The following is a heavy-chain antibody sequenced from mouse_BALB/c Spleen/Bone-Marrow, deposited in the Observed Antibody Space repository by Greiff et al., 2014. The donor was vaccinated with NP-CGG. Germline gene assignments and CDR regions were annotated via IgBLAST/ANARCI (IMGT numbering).Heavy chain of an antibody. CDR1: GFSLTNYG. J-gene: IGHJ4*01. CDR2: IWADGST. V-gene: IGHV2-9*02. D-gene: IGHD1-2*01. CDR3: ARITTATGAMDY. Sequence: VQRVESGPGLVAPSQSLSITCTVSGFSLTNYGVHWVRQPPGKGLEWLGVIWADGSTNYNSALMSRLSISKDNSKSQVFFKMNSLQTDDTAMYYCARITTATGAMDYWGQGTSVTVSP.